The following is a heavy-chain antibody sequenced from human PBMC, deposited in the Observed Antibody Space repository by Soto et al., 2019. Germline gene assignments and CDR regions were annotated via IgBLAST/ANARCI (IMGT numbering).Heavy chain of an antibody. Sequence: SVKVSCKASGGTFSSYAISWVRQAPGQGLEWMGGIIPIFGTANYAQKFQGRVTITADESTSTAYMELSGLRSEDTAVYYCARDSGAVAGNFWFFDYWGQGPLVTVSS. V-gene: IGHV1-69*13. CDR2: IIPIFGTA. J-gene: IGHJ4*02. CDR1: GGTFSSYA. CDR3: ARDSGAVAGNFWFFDY. D-gene: IGHD3-3*01.